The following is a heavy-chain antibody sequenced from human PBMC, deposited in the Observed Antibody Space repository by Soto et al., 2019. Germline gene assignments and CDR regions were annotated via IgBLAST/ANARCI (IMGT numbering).Heavy chain of an antibody. CDR2: INPNSGGT. CDR3: ARDYVDIVATITPDYGMDV. CDR1: GYTFTGYY. V-gene: IGHV1-2*02. D-gene: IGHD5-12*01. Sequence: QVQLVQSGAEVKKPGASVKVSCKASGYTFTGYYMHWVRQAPGQGLGWMGWINPNSGGTNYEQKFQGRVTMTRNTSISTAYMELSRLSSDDTAVYYCARDYVDIVATITPDYGMDVWGQGTTVTVS. J-gene: IGHJ6*02.